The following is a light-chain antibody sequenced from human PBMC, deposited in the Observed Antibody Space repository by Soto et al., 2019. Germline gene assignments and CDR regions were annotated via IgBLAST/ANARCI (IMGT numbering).Light chain of an antibody. J-gene: IGKJ1*01. Sequence: EIVLTQSPGTLSLFPGERATLSCRATQSVNSDYLAWYQQKPGQAPRLIIYIASRRATGIPDRFSGGGSGTDFTLTINRLEPEDFAVYYYQQYGTSPWTFGKGTKVEIK. CDR1: QSVNSDY. V-gene: IGKV3-20*01. CDR3: QQYGTSPWT. CDR2: IAS.